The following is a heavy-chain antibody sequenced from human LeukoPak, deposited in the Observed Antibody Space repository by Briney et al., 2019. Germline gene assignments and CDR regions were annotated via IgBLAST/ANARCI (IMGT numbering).Heavy chain of an antibody. V-gene: IGHV4-4*02. J-gene: IGHJ6*02. CDR2: IYHSGST. CDR3: AKDLARGLRLGYFYYGMDV. Sequence: SETLSLTCAVSGGSISSSNWWSWVRQPPGKGLEWIGEIYHSGSTNYNPSLESRVTISVDKSKNQFSLNLSSVTAADTAVYYCAKDLARGLRLGYFYYGMDVWGQGTTVTVSS. D-gene: IGHD3-16*01. CDR1: GGSISSSNW.